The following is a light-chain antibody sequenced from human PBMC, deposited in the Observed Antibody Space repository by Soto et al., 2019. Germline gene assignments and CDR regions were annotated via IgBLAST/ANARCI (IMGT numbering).Light chain of an antibody. CDR3: QQYGSVPLT. J-gene: IGKJ4*01. CDR1: QSVSTSY. CDR2: GAS. V-gene: IGKV3-20*01. Sequence: EIVLTQSPGTLSLSPGERATLSCRASQSVSTSYLAWYQQKPGQAPRLLIYGASGRATGIPDRFSGSGSGAVFTLTISRLEPEDFAVYYCQQYGSVPLTFGGGTKVEIK.